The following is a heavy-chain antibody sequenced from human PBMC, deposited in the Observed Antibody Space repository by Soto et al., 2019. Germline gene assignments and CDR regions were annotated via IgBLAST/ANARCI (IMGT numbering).Heavy chain of an antibody. Sequence: QVQLVESGGGVVQPGRSLRLSCAASGFTFSSYGMHWVRQAPGKGLEWVAVISYDGSNKYYADSVKGRFTISRDNSKNTLYLQMNSLRAEDTAVYYCAKDLGSDYGDYDSYYAMDVWGQGTTVTVSS. CDR2: ISYDGSNK. CDR3: AKDLGSDYGDYDSYYAMDV. CDR1: GFTFSSYG. V-gene: IGHV3-30*18. J-gene: IGHJ6*02. D-gene: IGHD4-17*01.